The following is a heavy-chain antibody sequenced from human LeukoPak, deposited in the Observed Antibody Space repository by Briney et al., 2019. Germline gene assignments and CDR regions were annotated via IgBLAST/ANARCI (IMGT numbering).Heavy chain of an antibody. D-gene: IGHD6-19*01. CDR2: ISGSGGST. J-gene: IGHJ5*02. CDR1: GFTFSSYV. Sequence: GGSLRLSCAASGFTFSSYVMSWVRQAPGKGLEWVSAISGSGGSTYYADSVKGRFTISRDNSKNTLYLQMNSLRAEDTAVYYCAKDVSPRIAVAGTSWGQGTLVTVSS. V-gene: IGHV3-23*01. CDR3: AKDVSPRIAVAGTS.